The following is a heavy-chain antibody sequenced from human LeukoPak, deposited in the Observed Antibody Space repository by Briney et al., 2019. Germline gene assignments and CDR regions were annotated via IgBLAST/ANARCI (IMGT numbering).Heavy chain of an antibody. D-gene: IGHD3-16*01. J-gene: IGHJ5*02. V-gene: IGHV3-11*01. Sequence: GGSLRLSCAASGFTFSDYYMSWIRQAPGKGLEWVAYISGSGNIIYYTESLKGRFTISRDNAKNSLFLQMNSLRVEDTAVYYCARDRGEFDPWGQGTLVTVSS. CDR3: ARDRGEFDP. CDR1: GFTFSDYY. CDR2: ISGSGNII.